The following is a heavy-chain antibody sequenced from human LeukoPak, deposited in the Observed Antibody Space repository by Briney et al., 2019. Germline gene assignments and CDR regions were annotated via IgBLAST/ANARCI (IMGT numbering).Heavy chain of an antibody. V-gene: IGHV3-48*04. CDR2: ISSSSGTI. Sequence: GGSLRLSCAASGFTFSSYSMNWVRQAPGKGLEWVSYISSSSGTIYYADSVKGRFTISRDNAKNSLYLQMNSLRAEDTAVYYCATFTQDYYDSSGYFYWGQGTLVTVSS. CDR3: ATFTQDYYDSSGYFY. CDR1: GFTFSSYS. D-gene: IGHD3-22*01. J-gene: IGHJ4*02.